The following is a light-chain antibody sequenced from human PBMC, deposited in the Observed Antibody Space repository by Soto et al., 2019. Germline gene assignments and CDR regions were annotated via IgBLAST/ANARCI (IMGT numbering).Light chain of an antibody. CDR3: QQSYALVRT. V-gene: IGKV1-39*01. CDR2: AAS. Sequence: DIQMTQSPSSLSTSVGDRVTITCRASQGISAFFNWYQQKPGKAPRLLIYAASRLQSGVPARFSGSGVETDFTLTITSLQPEDFGIYYCQQSYALVRTFGGGTKVE. CDR1: QGISAF. J-gene: IGKJ4*01.